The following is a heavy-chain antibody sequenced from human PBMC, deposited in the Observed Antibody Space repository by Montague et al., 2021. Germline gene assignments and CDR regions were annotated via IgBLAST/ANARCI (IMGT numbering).Heavy chain of an antibody. CDR2: VYYSGSAGGTT. CDR3: ARGRGNSYVSFDS. J-gene: IGHJ4*02. Sequence: SETRSLTCTVSGGTISSFGWGWIWQPPATGLGLMAYVYYSGSAGGTTNYNPSLKSRVTISVDSSKNQLSLRLTSVTTADTAVYYCARGRGNSYVSFDSWDPGTLISVSS. CDR1: GGTISSFG. D-gene: IGHD5-18*01. V-gene: IGHV4-59*13.